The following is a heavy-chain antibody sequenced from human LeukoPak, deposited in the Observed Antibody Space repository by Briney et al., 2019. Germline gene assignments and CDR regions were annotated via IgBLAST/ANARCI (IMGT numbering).Heavy chain of an antibody. Sequence: GSLRLSCAASGFTFSSYEMNWIRQPPGKGLEWIGSIYYSGSTYYNPSLKSRVTISVDTSKNQFSLKLSSVTAADTAVYYCARRAATGWFDYWGQGTLVTVSS. CDR1: GFTFSSYE. CDR3: ARRAATGWFDY. J-gene: IGHJ4*02. CDR2: IYYSGST. D-gene: IGHD6-25*01. V-gene: IGHV4-39*01.